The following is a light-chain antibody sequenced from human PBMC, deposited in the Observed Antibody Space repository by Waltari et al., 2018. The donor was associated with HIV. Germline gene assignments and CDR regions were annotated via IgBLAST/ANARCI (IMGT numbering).Light chain of an antibody. V-gene: IGLV1-44*01. CDR2: SYN. CDR3: ASWDDSLNGYV. Sequence: QSVLTQPPSASGTPGQRVTISCSGSSSTIGNNTDNWYQQLPGTAPKLLIYSYNQRPSGVPDRFSGSKSGTSASLAISGLQSEDEADYYCASWDDSLNGYVFGTGTKVTVL. J-gene: IGLJ1*01. CDR1: SSTIGNNT.